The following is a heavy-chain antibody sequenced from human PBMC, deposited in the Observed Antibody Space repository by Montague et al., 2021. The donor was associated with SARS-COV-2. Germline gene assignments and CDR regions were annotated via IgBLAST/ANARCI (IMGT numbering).Heavy chain of an antibody. CDR1: GFSLDSRGVG. V-gene: IGHV2-5*01. J-gene: IGHJ4*02. D-gene: IGHD6-19*01. CDR3: AHKNSGWPIEFAN. Sequence: PALVKPTQTLTLTCTFSGFSLDSRGVGVGWIRQPPGKALECLALIYWNDDKRYSPSLKTRLTVTMDTSKNQVVLTMTNMDPVDTATYFCAHKNSGWPIEFANWGQGALVTVSS. CDR2: IYWNDDK.